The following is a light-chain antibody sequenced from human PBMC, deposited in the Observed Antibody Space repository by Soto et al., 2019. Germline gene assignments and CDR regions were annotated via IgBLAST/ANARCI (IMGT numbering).Light chain of an antibody. CDR2: AAS. J-gene: IGKJ1*01. V-gene: IGKV3-15*01. CDR3: QHRSNWPWT. Sequence: EIVITLSPATLSVSPGERATLSCRASQSVSSNLAWYQQKPGQAPRVLIYAASTRATGIPDRFSGSGSGTEFTLTITSLEPEDFAVYYCQHRSNWPWTFGQGTKVDIK. CDR1: QSVSSN.